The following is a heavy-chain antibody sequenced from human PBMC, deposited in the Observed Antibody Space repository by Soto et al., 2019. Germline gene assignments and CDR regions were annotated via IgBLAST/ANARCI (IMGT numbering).Heavy chain of an antibody. Sequence: LRLSCAASGFTFSSYSMNWVRQAPGKGLEWVSYISSSSTIYYADSVKGRFTISRDNAKNSLYLQMNSLRDEDTAVYYCARDLGGSYYEEHSFDIWGQGTMVTVSS. J-gene: IGHJ3*02. CDR3: ARDLGGSYYEEHSFDI. CDR2: ISSSSTI. V-gene: IGHV3-48*02. D-gene: IGHD1-26*01. CDR1: GFTFSSYS.